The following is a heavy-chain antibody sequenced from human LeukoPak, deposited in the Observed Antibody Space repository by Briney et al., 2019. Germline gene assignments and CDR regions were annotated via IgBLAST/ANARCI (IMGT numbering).Heavy chain of an antibody. D-gene: IGHD3-22*01. CDR3: ASETYYYDSSGYYYGHRAFDI. CDR2: ISSSSSTI. V-gene: IGHV3-48*01. Sequence: GGSLRLSCAASGFTFSSYSMNRVRQAPGKGLEWVSYISSSSSTIYYADSVKGRFTISRDNAKNSLYLQMNSLRAEDTAVYYCASETYYYDSSGYYYGHRAFDIWGQGTMVTVSS. J-gene: IGHJ3*02. CDR1: GFTFSSYS.